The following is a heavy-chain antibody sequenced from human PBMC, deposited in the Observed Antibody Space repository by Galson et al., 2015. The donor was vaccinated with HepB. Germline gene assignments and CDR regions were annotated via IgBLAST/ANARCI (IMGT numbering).Heavy chain of an antibody. J-gene: IGHJ4*02. V-gene: IGHV3-30*04. CDR1: GFTFSSYA. CDR3: ARDADYDFWSGYFPF. Sequence: SLRLSCAASGFTFSSYAMHWVRQAPGKGLEWVAVISYDGSNKYYADSVKGRFTISRDNSKNTLYLQMNSLRAEDTAVYYCARDADYDFWSGYFPFWGQGTLVTVSS. D-gene: IGHD3-3*01. CDR2: ISYDGSNK.